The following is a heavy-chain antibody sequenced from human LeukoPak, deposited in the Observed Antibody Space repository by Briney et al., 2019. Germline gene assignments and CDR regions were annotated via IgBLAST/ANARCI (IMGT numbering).Heavy chain of an antibody. CDR1: GFTFRNAW. J-gene: IGHJ4*02. V-gene: IGHV3-53*01. D-gene: IGHD2-8*01. CDR3: AREGGAGGTIDY. Sequence: GGSLRLSCAASGFTFRNAWMSWVRQAPGKGLEWVSVIYSGGSTYYADSVKGRFTISRDNSKNTLYLQMNSLRAEDTAVYYCAREGGAGGTIDYWGQGTLVTVSS. CDR2: IYSGGST.